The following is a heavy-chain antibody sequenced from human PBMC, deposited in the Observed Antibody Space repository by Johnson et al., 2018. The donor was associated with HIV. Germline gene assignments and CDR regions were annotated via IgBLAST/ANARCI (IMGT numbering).Heavy chain of an antibody. CDR3: AYSGSYYSAFDI. J-gene: IGHJ3*02. CDR2: IYSGGSTI. Sequence: VQLVESGGGLIQPGGSLRLSCAASGFTVSSNYMSWVRQAPGKGLEWVSVIYSGGSTIYYADSVKGRFTISRDNAKNSLFLQMNSLRAEDTAVYYCAYSGSYYSAFDIWGQGTMVTVSS. V-gene: IGHV3-53*01. D-gene: IGHD1-26*01. CDR1: GFTVSSNY.